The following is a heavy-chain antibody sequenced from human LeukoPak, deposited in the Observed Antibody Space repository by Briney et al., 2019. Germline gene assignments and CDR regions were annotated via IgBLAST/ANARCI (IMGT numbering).Heavy chain of an antibody. CDR3: ASVVVPAARGYWFDP. J-gene: IGHJ5*02. D-gene: IGHD2-2*01. Sequence: SVKVSCEASGGTFSSYAISWVRQAPGQGLEWMGGIIPIFGTANYAQKFQGRVTITADESTSTAYMELSSLRSEDTAVYYCASVVVPAARGYWFDPWGQGTLVTVSS. V-gene: IGHV1-69*13. CDR1: GGTFSSYA. CDR2: IIPIFGTA.